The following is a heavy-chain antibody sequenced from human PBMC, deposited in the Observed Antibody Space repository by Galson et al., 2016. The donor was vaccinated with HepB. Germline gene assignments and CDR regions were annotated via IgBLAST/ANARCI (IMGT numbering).Heavy chain of an antibody. CDR3: ARQAFTNWNPFDY. CDR1: GFTLSSYG. Sequence: SLRLSCAASGFTLSSYGIHWVRQAPGKGLEWVAVIWYDGVNTYYADSVKGRFTISRENSKNTLYLQMNSLRPEDTAVYYCARQAFTNWNPFDYWGQGTLVTVSS. D-gene: IGHD1-1*01. J-gene: IGHJ4*02. CDR2: IWYDGVNT. V-gene: IGHV3-33*01.